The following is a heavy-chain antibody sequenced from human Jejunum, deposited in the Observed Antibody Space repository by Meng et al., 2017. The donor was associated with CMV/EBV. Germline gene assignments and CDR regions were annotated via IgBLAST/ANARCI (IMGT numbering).Heavy chain of an antibody. Sequence: SGFTFSSYEMNWVRQAPGKGLEWVSYISSSGSTRYDADSVKGRFTISRDNAKNSLYLQMNSLRADDTAVYYCARLDHYGSGNYLDYWGQGTLVTVSS. CDR3: ARLDHYGSGNYLDY. V-gene: IGHV3-48*03. D-gene: IGHD3-10*01. CDR1: GFTFSSYE. CDR2: ISSSGSTR. J-gene: IGHJ4*02.